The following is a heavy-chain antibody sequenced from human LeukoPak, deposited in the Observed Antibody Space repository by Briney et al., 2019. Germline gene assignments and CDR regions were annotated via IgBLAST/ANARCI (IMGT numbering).Heavy chain of an antibody. Sequence: SETLSLTCAVHGGSLSGFYWSWIRQPPGKGLEWIGEINHSGTTNYNPSLKSRVTISVDTSKNQVSLDLASVTAADTAVYYSARASSFDKTTRWNPAYFGPWGQGTLVTVSS. CDR2: INHSGTT. V-gene: IGHV4-34*01. D-gene: IGHD1-1*01. CDR1: GGSLSGFY. J-gene: IGHJ5*02. CDR3: ARASSFDKTTRWNPAYFGP.